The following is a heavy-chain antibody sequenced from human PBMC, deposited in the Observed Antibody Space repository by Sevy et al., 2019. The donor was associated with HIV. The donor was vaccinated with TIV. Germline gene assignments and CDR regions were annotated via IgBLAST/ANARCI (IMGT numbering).Heavy chain of an antibody. Sequence: GGSLRLSCAASGFTFSSYAMHWVRQAPGKGLEWVAVISYDGRNKYYADSGKGGLIISRDNSKNTLYLQMNGLRAEDTAVYYCARDLGGGPIVVLTAFEVCFQHWGQGTLVTVSS. D-gene: IGHD2-21*02. J-gene: IGHJ1*01. CDR1: GFTFSSYA. CDR3: ARDLGGGPIVVLTAFEVCFQH. V-gene: IGHV3-30*04. CDR2: ISYDGRNK.